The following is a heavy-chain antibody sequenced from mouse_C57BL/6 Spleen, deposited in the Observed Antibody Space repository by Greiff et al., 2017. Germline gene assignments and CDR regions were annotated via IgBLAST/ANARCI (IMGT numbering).Heavy chain of an antibody. D-gene: IGHD1-1*01. CDR3: ARSLITTVVNFDY. Sequence: QVQLQQPGTELVKPGASVKLSCKASGYTFTSYWMHWVKQRPGQGLEWIGNINPSNGGTNYNEKFKSKATLTVDKSSSTAYMQLSSLTSEDSAVXYCARSLITTVVNFDYWGQGTTLTVSS. CDR2: INPSNGGT. V-gene: IGHV1-53*01. J-gene: IGHJ2*01. CDR1: GYTFTSYW.